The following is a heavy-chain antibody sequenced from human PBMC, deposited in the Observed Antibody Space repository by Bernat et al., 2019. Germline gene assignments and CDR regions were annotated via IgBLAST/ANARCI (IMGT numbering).Heavy chain of an antibody. CDR1: GFTFSDYY. CDR2: ISSSSSYT. CDR3: AGGTVGGAPPPFDY. J-gene: IGHJ4*02. V-gene: IGHV3-11*06. Sequence: QVQLVESGGGLVKPGGSLRLSCAASGFTFSDYYMSWIRQAPGKGLEWVSYISSSSSYTNYADSVKGRFTISRDNAKNSLYLQMNSLGAEDTAGYYWAGGTVGGAPPPFDYWGQGTLVTVSS. D-gene: IGHD1-26*01.